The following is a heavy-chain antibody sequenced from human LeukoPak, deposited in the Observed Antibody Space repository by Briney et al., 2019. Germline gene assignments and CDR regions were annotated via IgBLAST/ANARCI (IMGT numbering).Heavy chain of an antibody. CDR1: GFTFSSYS. J-gene: IGHJ4*02. CDR2: ISSSSSYI. D-gene: IGHD4-17*01. V-gene: IGHV3-21*04. Sequence: PGGSLRLSCAASGFTFSSYSMNWVRQAPGKGLEWVSSISSSSSYIYYADSVKGRFTISRDNAKNSLYLQMNSLRAEDTAVYYCAKEKLARGYGDYHDYWGQGTLVTVSS. CDR3: AKEKLARGYGDYHDY.